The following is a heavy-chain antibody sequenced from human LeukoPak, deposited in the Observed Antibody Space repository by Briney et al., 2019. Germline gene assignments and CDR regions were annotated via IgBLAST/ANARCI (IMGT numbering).Heavy chain of an antibody. V-gene: IGHV3-7*05. J-gene: IGHJ4*02. D-gene: IGHD4-11*01. CDR2: IKQDGSEK. CDR1: GFTFSSYW. Sequence: GGSLRLSRAASGFTFSSYWMTWVRQAPGKGLEWVANIKQDGSEKYYVDSVKGRFTISRDNAKNSLYLQMNSLRAEDTAVYYCARGSNYGSPYYFDYWGQGTLVTVSS. CDR3: ARGSNYGSPYYFDY.